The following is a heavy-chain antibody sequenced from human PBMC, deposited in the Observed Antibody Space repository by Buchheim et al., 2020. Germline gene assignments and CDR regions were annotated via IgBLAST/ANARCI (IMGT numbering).Heavy chain of an antibody. Sequence: QVQLQESGPGLVKPSETLSLTCTVSGGSISSYYWSWIRQPPGKGLEWIGYIYYSGSTNYNPSLKSRVTISVDTSKNQFSLKLSSVTAADTAVYYCARFGTHRGSSWAFDPWGQGTL. V-gene: IGHV4-59*01. D-gene: IGHD6-13*01. CDR2: IYYSGST. CDR1: GGSISSYY. CDR3: ARFGTHRGSSWAFDP. J-gene: IGHJ5*02.